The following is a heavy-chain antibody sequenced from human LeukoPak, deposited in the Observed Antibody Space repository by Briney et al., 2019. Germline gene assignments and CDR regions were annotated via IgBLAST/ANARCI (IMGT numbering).Heavy chain of an antibody. Sequence: PGGSLRLSCAASEFTFSNYAMSWVRQAPGKGLGWVSGISGSGGSTVYADSVKGRFTISRDNSKNTLYLQMNSLRAEDTAVYYCAKDLLYGSGSYSWGVFDYWGQGTLVTVSS. CDR3: AKDLLYGSGSYSWGVFDY. CDR1: EFTFSNYA. V-gene: IGHV3-23*01. D-gene: IGHD3-10*01. CDR2: ISGSGGST. J-gene: IGHJ4*02.